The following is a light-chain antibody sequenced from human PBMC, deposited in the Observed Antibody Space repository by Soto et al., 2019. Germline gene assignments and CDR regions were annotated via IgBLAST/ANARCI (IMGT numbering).Light chain of an antibody. V-gene: IGLV2-8*01. Sequence: QSVVTQPPSASWSPGQSVTISCTGTKNDIGVYDFVSWYQHHPGKAPRLIIYEVAQRPSGVPDRFSGSKSGNTASLTVSGLQAADEADYFCKSYAGSNTYVFGSGTKVTVL. J-gene: IGLJ1*01. CDR2: EVA. CDR3: KSYAGSNTYV. CDR1: KNDIGVYDF.